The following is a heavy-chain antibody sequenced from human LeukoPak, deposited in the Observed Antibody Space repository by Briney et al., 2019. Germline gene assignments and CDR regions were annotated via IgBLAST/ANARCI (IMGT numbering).Heavy chain of an antibody. CDR3: ARVVELWFGKSHFGN. D-gene: IGHD3-10*01. V-gene: IGHV4-31*03. CDR1: GGSISSGGYY. Sequence: SETLSLTCTVSGGSISSGGYYWSWIRQHPGKGLEWIGYIYHSGSTYNNPSLNSRLSMSVDTSKNQFSLKLSAVTAADTAVYYCARVVELWFGKSHFGNWGQGILVTVSS. CDR2: IYHSGST. J-gene: IGHJ4*02.